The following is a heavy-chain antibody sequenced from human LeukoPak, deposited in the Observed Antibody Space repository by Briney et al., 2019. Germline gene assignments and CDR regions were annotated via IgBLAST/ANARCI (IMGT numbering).Heavy chain of an antibody. J-gene: IGHJ4*02. Sequence: GGSLRLSCAASGFTFDDYAMHWVRQAPGKGLEWVSGISWNSGSIGYADSVKGRFTISRDNAKNSLYLQMNSLRAEDTALYYCAKDIAAAGNHFDYWGQGTLVTVSS. CDR1: GFTFDDYA. CDR2: ISWNSGSI. CDR3: AKDIAAAGNHFDY. V-gene: IGHV3-9*01. D-gene: IGHD6-13*01.